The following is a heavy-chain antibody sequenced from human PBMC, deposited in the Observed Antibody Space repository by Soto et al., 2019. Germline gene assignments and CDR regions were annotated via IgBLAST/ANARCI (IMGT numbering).Heavy chain of an antibody. CDR2: ISAYNGNT. D-gene: IGHD6-19*01. V-gene: IGHV1-18*04. CDR1: GYTFTRYG. Sequence: ASVKVSCKASGYTFTRYGISWLRQAPGQGLEWMGWISAYNGNTNYAQKLQGRVTMTTDTSTSTAYMELRSLRSDDTAVYYCARVDSSGWYVWFDTCGQGTLVTVPS. J-gene: IGHJ5*02. CDR3: ARVDSSGWYVWFDT.